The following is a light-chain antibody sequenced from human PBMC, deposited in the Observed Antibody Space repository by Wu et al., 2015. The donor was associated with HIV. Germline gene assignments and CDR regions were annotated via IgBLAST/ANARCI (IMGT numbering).Light chain of an antibody. CDR1: QSVSSN. V-gene: IGKV3D-15*01. J-gene: IGKJ1*01. CDR3: QHYQT. Sequence: EIVMTQSPATLSVSPGERATLSCRASQSVSSNLAWYQQKPGQPPRLLIYGASSRATGIPDRFSGSGSGTDFTLSISRLEPEDFAVYYCQHYQTFGQGTKVE. CDR2: GAS.